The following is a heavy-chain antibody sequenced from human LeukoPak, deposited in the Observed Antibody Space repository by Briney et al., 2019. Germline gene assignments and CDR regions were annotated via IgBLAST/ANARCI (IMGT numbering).Heavy chain of an antibody. D-gene: IGHD6-13*01. Sequence: VASVKVSCKASGYTFTSYDINWVRQATGQGLEWMGWMNPNSGNTGYAQKFQGRVTMARNTSISTAYMELSSLRSEDTAVYYCARGSKGPIAAADWFDPWGQGTLVTVSS. CDR3: ARGSKGPIAAADWFDP. CDR2: MNPNSGNT. J-gene: IGHJ5*02. CDR1: GYTFTSYD. V-gene: IGHV1-8*01.